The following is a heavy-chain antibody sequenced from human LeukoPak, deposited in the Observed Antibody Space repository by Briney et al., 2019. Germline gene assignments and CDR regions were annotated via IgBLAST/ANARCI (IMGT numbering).Heavy chain of an antibody. CDR3: VKAPRYSGYDY. Sequence: GGSLRLSCSASGFTFSSYAMHWVRQAPGKGLEYVSAISSNGGSTYYADSVKGRFTISRGNSKNTLYLQMSSLRAEDTAVYYCVKAPRYSGYDYWGQGTLVTVSS. CDR1: GFTFSSYA. J-gene: IGHJ4*02. CDR2: ISSNGGST. D-gene: IGHD5-12*01. V-gene: IGHV3-64D*06.